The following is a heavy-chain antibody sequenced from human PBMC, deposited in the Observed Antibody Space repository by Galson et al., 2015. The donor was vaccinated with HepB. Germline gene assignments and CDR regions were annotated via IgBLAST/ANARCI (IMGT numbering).Heavy chain of an antibody. V-gene: IGHV3-72*01. CDR1: GFTFSDHY. CDR3: ARDGQGQDYNYYMDV. CDR2: ARDKGNSYTT. Sequence: SLRLSCAASGFTFSDHYMDWVRQAPGKGLEWVGRARDKGNSYTTEYAASVKGRFTILRDDSRNSLYLQMNSLKGEDTAVYYCARDGQGQDYNYYMDVWGKGTTVTVSS. J-gene: IGHJ6*03.